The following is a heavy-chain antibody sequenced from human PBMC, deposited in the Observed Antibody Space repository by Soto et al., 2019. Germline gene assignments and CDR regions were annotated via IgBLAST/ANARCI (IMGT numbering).Heavy chain of an antibody. CDR3: ARDGTMVRGVIITSAWFDP. V-gene: IGHV3-30-3*01. CDR2: ISYDGSNK. J-gene: IGHJ5*02. D-gene: IGHD3-10*01. Sequence: PGGSLRLSCAASGFTFSSYAMHWVRQAPGKGLEWVAVISYDGSNKYYADSVKGRFTISRDNSKNTLYLQMNSLRAEDTAVYYCARDGTMVRGVIITSAWFDPWGQGTLVTVSS. CDR1: GFTFSSYA.